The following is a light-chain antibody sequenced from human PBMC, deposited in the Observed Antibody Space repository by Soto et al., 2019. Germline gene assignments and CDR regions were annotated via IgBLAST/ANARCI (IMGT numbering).Light chain of an antibody. V-gene: IGKV3-20*01. Sequence: EIVLTQSPGTLSLSPGARATLSCRASQSVSSSYLAWYQQKPVQAPRLLIYGASSRATGIPDRFSGSGSGTDFTLTISRLEPEDFAVYYCQQYGSSFTFGPGTKVDIK. CDR1: QSVSSSY. CDR2: GAS. CDR3: QQYGSSFT. J-gene: IGKJ3*01.